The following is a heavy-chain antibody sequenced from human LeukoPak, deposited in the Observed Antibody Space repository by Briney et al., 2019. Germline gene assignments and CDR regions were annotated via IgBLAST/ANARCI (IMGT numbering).Heavy chain of an antibody. CDR3: ARVIAVAGAFDY. CDR2: ISGDGSNT. CDR1: GFTFTSYY. D-gene: IGHD6-19*01. Sequence: GGSLRLSCAASGFTFTSYYMHWVRQAPGKGLVWVSRISGDGSNTIYADSVKGRFTISGDNAKNSLYLQMNSLRAEDTAVYYCARVIAVAGAFDYWGQGTLVTVSS. J-gene: IGHJ4*02. V-gene: IGHV3-74*01.